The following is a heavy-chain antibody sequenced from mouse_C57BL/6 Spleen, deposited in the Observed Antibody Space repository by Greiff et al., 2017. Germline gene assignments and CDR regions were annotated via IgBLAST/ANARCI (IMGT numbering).Heavy chain of an antibody. CDR2: IYPGSGST. V-gene: IGHV1-55*01. CDR1: GYTFTSYW. J-gene: IGHJ4*01. Sequence: QVQLQQPGAELVKPGASVKMSCKASGYTFTSYWITWVKQRPGQGLEWIGDIYPGSGSTNYNEKFKSKATLTVDTSSSTAYMPLSSLTSEDSAVXYCARDSSDYYAMDYWGQGTSVTVSS. D-gene: IGHD3-2*02. CDR3: ARDSSDYYAMDY.